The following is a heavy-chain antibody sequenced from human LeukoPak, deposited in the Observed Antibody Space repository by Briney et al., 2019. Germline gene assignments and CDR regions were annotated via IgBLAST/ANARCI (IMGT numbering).Heavy chain of an antibody. J-gene: IGHJ4*02. CDR1: GYTLTELS. CDR2: FDPEDGET. D-gene: IGHD4-17*01. Sequence: EASVKVSCKVSGYTLTELSMHWVRQAPGKGLEWMGGFDPEDGETIYAQKFQGRVTMTEDTSTDTAYMELSSLRSEDTAVYYYATPGDYVYYFDYWGQGTLVTVSS. V-gene: IGHV1-24*01. CDR3: ATPGDYVYYFDY.